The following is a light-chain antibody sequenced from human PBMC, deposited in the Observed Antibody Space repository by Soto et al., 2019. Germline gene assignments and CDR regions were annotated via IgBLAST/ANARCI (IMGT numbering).Light chain of an antibody. V-gene: IGLV2-14*01. J-gene: IGLJ2*01. CDR1: SSDVGGYNH. Sequence: QSVLTQPRSVSGSPGQSVTISCTGTSSDVGGYNHVSWYQQHPGKVPKLMIYEVSNRPSGVSNRFSGSKSGSTASLTISGLQAEDEADYYCSSYTSSSTLVVFGGGTKLTVL. CDR3: SSYTSSSTLVV. CDR2: EVS.